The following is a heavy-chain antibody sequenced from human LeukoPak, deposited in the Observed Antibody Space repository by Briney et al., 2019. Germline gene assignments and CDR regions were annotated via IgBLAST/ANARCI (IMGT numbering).Heavy chain of an antibody. V-gene: IGHV4-59*08. Sequence: SETLSLTCTVSGGSISSYYWSWIRQPPGKGLEWIGYIYYSGSTNYNPSLKSLVTISVDTSKNQFSLKLSSVTAADTAVYYCASGMVWFGESPFDYWGQGTLVTVSS. CDR3: ASGMVWFGESPFDY. CDR2: IYYSGST. CDR1: GGSISSYY. J-gene: IGHJ4*02. D-gene: IGHD3-10*01.